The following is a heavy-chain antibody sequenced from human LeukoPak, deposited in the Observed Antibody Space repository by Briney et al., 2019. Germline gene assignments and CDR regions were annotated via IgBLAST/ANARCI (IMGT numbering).Heavy chain of an antibody. V-gene: IGHV3-48*03. CDR1: GFTFSSCE. CDR2: ISSSGSII. Sequence: GGSLRLSCAASGFTFSSCELSWVRQAPAKGLEWVSYISSSGSIIYYAGSVKGRLTISRDSAKNSLYLQMNSLRAEDTAVYYCARCSGVFGSSGYWGQGTLVTVSS. CDR3: ARCSGVFGSSGY. J-gene: IGHJ4*02. D-gene: IGHD6-6*01.